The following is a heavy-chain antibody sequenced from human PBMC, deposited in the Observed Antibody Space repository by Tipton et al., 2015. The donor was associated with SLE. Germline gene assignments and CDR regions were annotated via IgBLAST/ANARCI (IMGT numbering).Heavy chain of an antibody. J-gene: IGHJ3*02. D-gene: IGHD6-13*01. Sequence: TLSLTCTVSGGSISSYYWSWIRQPPGKGLEWIGYIYYSGSTNYNPSLKSRVTISVDTSKNQFSLNLSSVTAADTAVYYCARVVAAAGTAFDIWGRGTMGTVSS. CDR3: ARVVAAAGTAFDI. V-gene: IGHV4-59*12. CDR1: GGSISSYY. CDR2: IYYSGST.